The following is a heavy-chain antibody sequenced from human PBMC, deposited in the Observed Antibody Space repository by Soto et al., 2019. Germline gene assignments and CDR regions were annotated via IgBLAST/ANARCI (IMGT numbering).Heavy chain of an antibody. CDR1: GFTFSSYA. Sequence: GGSLRLSCAASGFTFSSYAMHWVRQAPGKGLEWVAVISYDGGNKYYADSVKGRFTISRDNSKNTLYLQMNSLRAEDTAVYYCARDPASVERELHSYYFDYWGQGTLVTVSS. CDR2: ISYDGGNK. CDR3: ARDPASVERELHSYYFDY. D-gene: IGHD1-26*01. J-gene: IGHJ4*02. V-gene: IGHV3-30-3*01.